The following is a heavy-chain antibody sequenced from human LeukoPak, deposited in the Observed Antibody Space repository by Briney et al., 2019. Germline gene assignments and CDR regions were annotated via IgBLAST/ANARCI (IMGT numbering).Heavy chain of an antibody. V-gene: IGHV6-1*01. CDR1: GDSVSSNSAA. J-gene: IGHJ4*02. Sequence: SQTLSLTCAFSGDSVSSNSAAWNWIRQYPSRWIEWLGRTYYRSKWSTDYAVFVKSRITINPDTSKNQFSLHLKSVTPEDTAVYYCARMVGNSPDYWGQGTLVTVSS. CDR3: ARMVGNSPDY. CDR2: TYYRSKWST. D-gene: IGHD2/OR15-2a*01.